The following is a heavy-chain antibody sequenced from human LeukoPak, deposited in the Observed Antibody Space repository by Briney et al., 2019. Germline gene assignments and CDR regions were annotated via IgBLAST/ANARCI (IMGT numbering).Heavy chain of an antibody. CDR1: GFTFSTYW. Sequence: GGSLRLSSAASGFTFSTYWMHWVRQAPGKGLMWVSRINGDGSSTSYGDSVKGRFTISRDNAKNTLYLQMNGLRVEDTAIYYCARALGDIRGQGTLVTVSS. V-gene: IGHV3-74*01. J-gene: IGHJ4*02. CDR2: INGDGSST. CDR3: ARALGDI.